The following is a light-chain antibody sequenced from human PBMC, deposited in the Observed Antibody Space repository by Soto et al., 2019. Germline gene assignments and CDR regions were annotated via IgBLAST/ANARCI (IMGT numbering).Light chain of an antibody. J-gene: IGKJ2*01. CDR2: DAS. Sequence: DIQMTQSPSTLSASVGDRVTITCRASQSISTWLAWYQQKPGKAPKLLTYDASTLESGVPSRFSGSGSGTEFTLTINSLQPDDFATYHCQQCNTPLNTFGQGTKLEI. CDR3: QQCNTPLNT. CDR1: QSISTW. V-gene: IGKV1-5*01.